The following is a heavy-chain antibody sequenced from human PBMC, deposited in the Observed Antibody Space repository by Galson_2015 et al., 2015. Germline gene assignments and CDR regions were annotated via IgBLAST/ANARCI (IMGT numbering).Heavy chain of an antibody. J-gene: IGHJ4*02. CDR2: INAGNGNT. V-gene: IGHV1-3*01. D-gene: IGHD3-9*01. Sequence: SVKVSCKASGYTFTSYAMHWVRQAPGQRLEWMGWINAGNGNTKYSQKFQGRVTITRDTSASTAYMELSSLRSEDTAVYYCARDGVETGYYIWGDYFDYWGQGTLVTVSS. CDR1: GYTFTSYA. CDR3: ARDGVETGYYIWGDYFDY.